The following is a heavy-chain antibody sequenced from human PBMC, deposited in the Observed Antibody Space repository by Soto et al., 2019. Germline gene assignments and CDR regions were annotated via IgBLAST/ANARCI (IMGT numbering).Heavy chain of an antibody. D-gene: IGHD4-17*01. V-gene: IGHV1-69*13. J-gene: IGHJ3*02. Sequence: AAVQVSCKASGCTFSSYAISCVRQAPGQGREGMGGIIPIFGTANYAQKFQGRVTITADESTSTAYMELNRLRSEDTAVYYCARFLPTTVVTSVPFCNAFDIWGQGTMVTVSS. CDR2: IIPIFGTA. CDR3: ARFLPTTVVTSVPFCNAFDI. CDR1: GCTFSSYA.